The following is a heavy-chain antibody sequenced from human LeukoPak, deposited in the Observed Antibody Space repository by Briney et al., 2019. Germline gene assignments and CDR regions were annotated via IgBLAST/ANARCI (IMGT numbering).Heavy chain of an antibody. CDR1: GFTFSNYW. J-gene: IGHJ4*02. D-gene: IGHD3-22*01. V-gene: IGHV3-20*04. CDR3: ARDLRVVITGSFDS. CDR2: INWNGDST. Sequence: PGGSLRLSCVASGFTFSNYWMHWVRQAPGKGLEWVSGINWNGDSTDYADSVKGRFTISRDNAKNSLYLQMNSLRAEDTALYYCARDLRVVITGSFDSWGQGTLVTVSS.